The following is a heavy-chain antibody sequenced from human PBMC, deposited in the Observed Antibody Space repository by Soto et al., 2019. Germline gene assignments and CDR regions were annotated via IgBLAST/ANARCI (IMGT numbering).Heavy chain of an antibody. Sequence: ASVKVSCKASGYTFTGYYIHWVRQAPGQGLEWMGWINPNSGDTNYAQKFQGRVTMTRDTSTSTAYMELSSLTFDDTAVYYCARHSGYDYVFDYWGQGTLVTVSS. CDR2: INPNSGDT. J-gene: IGHJ4*02. CDR1: GYTFTGYY. V-gene: IGHV1-2*02. CDR3: ARHSGYDYVFDY. D-gene: IGHD5-12*01.